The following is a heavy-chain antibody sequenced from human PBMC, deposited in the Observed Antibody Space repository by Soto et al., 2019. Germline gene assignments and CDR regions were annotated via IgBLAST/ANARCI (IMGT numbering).Heavy chain of an antibody. CDR3: ARTTAVPNSLRSRYFFDY. D-gene: IGHD4-17*01. Sequence: SETLSLTCSVSGGSVSDKTYYWSWIRQPPGKRLEWIGYVYYSGTTNYNPSLKSRVTISVDLSKNQFALRLSSVTTADTALYYCARTTAVPNSLRSRYFFDYWGQGTLVTVSS. CDR2: VYYSGTT. CDR1: GGSVSDKTYY. V-gene: IGHV4-61*01. J-gene: IGHJ4*02.